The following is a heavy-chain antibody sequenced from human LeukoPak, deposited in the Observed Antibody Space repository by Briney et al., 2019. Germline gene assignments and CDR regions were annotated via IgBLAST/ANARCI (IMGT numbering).Heavy chain of an antibody. CDR2: ISYDGSEK. Sequence: GGSLRLSCVASGFIFSSYAMDWVRQAPGKGPEWVAVISYDGSEKYYAESVKGRITISRDNSKNTLYVQMNSLRAEDTAVYYCVRRQRLRHRGFYYYYMGVWGKGTTVTVSS. CDR3: VRRQRLRHRGFYYYYMGV. CDR1: GFIFSSYA. V-gene: IGHV3-30*04. D-gene: IGHD6-25*01. J-gene: IGHJ6*03.